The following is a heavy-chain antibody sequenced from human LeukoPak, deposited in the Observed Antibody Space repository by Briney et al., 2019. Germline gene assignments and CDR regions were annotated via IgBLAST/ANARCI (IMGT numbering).Heavy chain of an antibody. J-gene: IGHJ4*02. Sequence: PSETLSLTCAVYGGSFSGYYWSWIRQPPGKGLEWIGEINHSGSTNYNPSLKSRVTISVDTSKNQFSLKLSSVTAADTAVYYCARGPSRSGWYVSRAHDYWGQGTLVTVSS. CDR2: INHSGST. CDR1: GGSFSGYY. V-gene: IGHV4-34*01. CDR3: ARGPSRSGWYVSRAHDY. D-gene: IGHD6-13*01.